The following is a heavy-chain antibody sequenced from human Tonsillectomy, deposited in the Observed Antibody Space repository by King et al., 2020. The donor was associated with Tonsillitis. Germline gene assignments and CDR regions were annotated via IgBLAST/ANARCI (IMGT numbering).Heavy chain of an antibody. J-gene: IGHJ6*02. CDR1: GFTFSSYA. V-gene: IGHV3-64*01. CDR3: ARDGIVGATHSYYYYGMDV. D-gene: IGHD1-26*01. CDR2: ISSNGGSK. Sequence: VQLVESGGGLVQPGGSVRLSCAASGFTFSSYAMHWVRQAPGKGLEYVSSISSNGGSKYYGNSVKGRFTISRDNSKNTLYLQMGSLRAEDMAVYYCARDGIVGATHSYYYYGMDVWGQGTTATVSS.